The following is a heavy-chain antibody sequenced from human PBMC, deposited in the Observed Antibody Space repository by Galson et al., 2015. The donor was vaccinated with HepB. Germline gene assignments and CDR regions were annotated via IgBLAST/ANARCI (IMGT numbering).Heavy chain of an antibody. CDR2: ISSSSSYI. J-gene: IGHJ6*03. V-gene: IGHV3-21*01. CDR3: ARPRSPWPYWSGDLNNDYYYYMDV. Sequence: SLRLSCAASGFTFSSYSVNWVRQAPGKGLEWVSSISSSSSYIYYADSVKGRFAISRDNAKNSLYLQMNSLRAEDTAVYYCARPRSPWPYWSGDLNNDYYYYMDVWGKGTTVTVSS. CDR1: GFTFSSYS. D-gene: IGHD2-15*01.